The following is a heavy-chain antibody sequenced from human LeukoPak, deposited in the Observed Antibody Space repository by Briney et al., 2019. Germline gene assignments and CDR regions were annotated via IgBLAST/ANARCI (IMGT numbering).Heavy chain of an antibody. CDR2: ISSSGSTI. Sequence: PGRSLRLSCAASGFTSSDYYMRWIREAPGKGLEWVSYISSSGSTIYYADSVKGRFTISRDNAKNSLYLQMNSLRAEDTAVYYCARDGILLDAFDIWGQGTMVTVSS. J-gene: IGHJ3*02. CDR1: GFTSSDYY. V-gene: IGHV3-11*01. D-gene: IGHD2/OR15-2a*01. CDR3: ARDGILLDAFDI.